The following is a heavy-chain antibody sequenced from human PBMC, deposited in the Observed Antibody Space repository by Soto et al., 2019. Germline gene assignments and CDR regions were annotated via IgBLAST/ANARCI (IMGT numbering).Heavy chain of an antibody. CDR1: GGTFSSYA. V-gene: IGHV1-69*13. CDR2: IIPIFGTA. CDR3: ARNPRSGQAFDI. J-gene: IGHJ3*02. Sequence: SVKVSCKASGGTFSSYAISWVRQAPGQGLEWMGGIIPIFGTANYAQKFQGRVTITADESTSTAYMELSSLRSEDTAVYYCARNPRSGQAFDIWGPGTTVTVSS.